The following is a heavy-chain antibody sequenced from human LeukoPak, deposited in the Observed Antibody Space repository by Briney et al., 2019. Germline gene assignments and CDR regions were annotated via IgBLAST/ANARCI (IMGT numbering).Heavy chain of an antibody. Sequence: SQTLSLTCTVSGGSISSYYWSWIRQPPGKGLEWIGYIYYSGSTNYNPSLKSRVTISADTSKNQFSLKLSSVTAADTAVYYCARRRGYYDILTGYSYYFDYWGQGTLVTVSS. CDR2: IYYSGST. V-gene: IGHV4-59*08. D-gene: IGHD3-9*01. CDR3: ARRRGYYDILTGYSYYFDY. J-gene: IGHJ4*02. CDR1: GGSISSYY.